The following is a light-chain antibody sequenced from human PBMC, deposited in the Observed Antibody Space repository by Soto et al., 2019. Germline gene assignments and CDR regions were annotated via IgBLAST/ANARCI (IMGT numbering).Light chain of an antibody. CDR1: RSVTTF. CDR2: EAS. Sequence: EIVLTQSPGTLSLSPGERAIFSCRASRSVTTFLAWYQQRPGQAPRLLISEASNRAAGIPARFSGSGSGTDFTLTISRLEPEDFGVYYCQQYGRPFGQGTKWIS. V-gene: IGKV3-11*01. J-gene: IGKJ1*01. CDR3: QQYGRP.